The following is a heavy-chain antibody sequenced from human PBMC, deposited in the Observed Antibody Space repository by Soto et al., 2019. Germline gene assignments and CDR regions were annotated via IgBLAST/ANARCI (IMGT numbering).Heavy chain of an antibody. D-gene: IGHD3-10*01. CDR3: ARSGVDDSPSNFWFNFDQ. CDR1: GASISSGY. V-gene: IGHV4-30-4*01. J-gene: IGHJ4*02. Sequence: QVRLQESGPGLVKPSQTLSLTCTVSGASISSGYWSWIRQSPGKGLEWIGYIYYDGRTHYNPSLRSRVSMPVDTSKNQFSLTLSSVTVTDTAIYPCARSGVDDSPSNFWFNFDQWGQGSQVTVSS. CDR2: IYYDGRT.